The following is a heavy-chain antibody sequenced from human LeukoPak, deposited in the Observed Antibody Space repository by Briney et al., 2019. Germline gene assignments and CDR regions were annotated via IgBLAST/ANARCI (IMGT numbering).Heavy chain of an antibody. D-gene: IGHD1-26*01. V-gene: IGHV4-39*01. J-gene: IGHJ3*02. CDR3: ARRSETYHAFDI. CDR1: GGSISSSSYY. Sequence: SETLSLTCTVSGGSISSSSYYWGWIRQPPGKGLEWIGSFYYTGSTFYSPSLKSRVTISVDTSKNQFSLKLSSVTAADTAVYYCARRSETYHAFDIWGQGTMVTVSS. CDR2: FYYTGST.